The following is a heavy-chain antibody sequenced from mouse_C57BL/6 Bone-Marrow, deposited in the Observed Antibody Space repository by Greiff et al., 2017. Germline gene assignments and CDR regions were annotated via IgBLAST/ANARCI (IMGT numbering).Heavy chain of an antibody. V-gene: IGHV1-5*01. Sequence: EVQGVESGTVLARPGASVKMSCKTSGYTFTSYWMYWVKQRPGQGLEWIGAIYPGNSDTSYNQKFKGKAKLTAVTSASTAYMELSSLTNEDSAVYYCTRSFDGYYAWFAYWGQGTLVTVSA. J-gene: IGHJ3*01. CDR1: GYTFTSYW. CDR3: TRSFDGYYAWFAY. CDR2: IYPGNSDT. D-gene: IGHD2-3*01.